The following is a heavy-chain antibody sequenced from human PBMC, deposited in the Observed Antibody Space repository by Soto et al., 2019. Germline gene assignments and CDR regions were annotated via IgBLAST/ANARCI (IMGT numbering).Heavy chain of an antibody. Sequence: SQTLSLTCAISGDSVSSNSAAWNWIRQSPSRGLEWLGRTYYRSKWYNDYAVSVKSRITINPDTSKNQFSLQLNSVTPEDTAVYYCARDLTSVGRGRIAAAGTHPYYYYGMEVWGQGTTVTVS. CDR1: GDSVSSNSAA. J-gene: IGHJ6*02. CDR3: ARDLTSVGRGRIAAAGTHPYYYYGMEV. D-gene: IGHD6-13*01. CDR2: TYYRSKWYN. V-gene: IGHV6-1*01.